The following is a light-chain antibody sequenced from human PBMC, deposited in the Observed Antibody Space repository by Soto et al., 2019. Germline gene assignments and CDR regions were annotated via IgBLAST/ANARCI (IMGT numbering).Light chain of an antibody. CDR3: LQALQPPPT. CDR2: LCS. Sequence: DIVMTQSPLSLPVTPGEPASISCRSSQSLLHRNGNNYLNWYLQKPGQSPQLLIYLCSTRASGVPDRFSCSGSGTDFTLKISRVEAEDVGVYYCLQALQPPPTFGQGTRLEIK. V-gene: IGKV2-28*01. CDR1: QSLLHRNGNNY. J-gene: IGKJ5*01.